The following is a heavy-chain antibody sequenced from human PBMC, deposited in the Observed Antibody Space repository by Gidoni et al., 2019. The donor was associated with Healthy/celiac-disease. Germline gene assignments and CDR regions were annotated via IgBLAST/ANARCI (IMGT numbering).Heavy chain of an antibody. D-gene: IGHD3-3*01. Sequence: QVQLQQWGAGLLKPSETLSLTCAVYGGSFSGYYWSWIRQPPGKGLEWIGEINHSGSTNYNPSLKSRVTISVDTSKNQFSLKLSSVTAADTAVYYCARGWRRAGNFDYWGQGTLVTVSS. CDR2: INHSGST. V-gene: IGHV4-34*01. CDR1: GGSFSGYY. J-gene: IGHJ4*02. CDR3: ARGWRRAGNFDY.